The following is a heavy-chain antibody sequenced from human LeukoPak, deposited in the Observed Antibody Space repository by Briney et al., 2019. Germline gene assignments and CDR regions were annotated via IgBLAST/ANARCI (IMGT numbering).Heavy chain of an antibody. V-gene: IGHV3-7*01. J-gene: IGHJ3*02. CDR3: ARGSRFGVVGRDAFDI. CDR1: GFTVSSNY. CDR2: IKQDGSEK. D-gene: IGHD3-3*01. Sequence: AGSLRLSCAASGFTVSSNYMICVRQPPGKGLEWGANIKQDGSEKKYVDSVKGRFTISRDNAKKSLYLQVNGLRAEDTAVYYCARGSRFGVVGRDAFDIWGQGTVVTVSS.